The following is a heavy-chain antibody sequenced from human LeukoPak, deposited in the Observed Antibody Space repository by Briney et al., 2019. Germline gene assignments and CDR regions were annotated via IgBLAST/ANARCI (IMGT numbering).Heavy chain of an antibody. CDR3: ARIGGAAAGHFDY. Sequence: GGSLRLSCAASGFTVSSNYMSWVRDAPGKGLEWVSIIYSDGSTYYADSVKGRFTISRDNSKNTLYLQVNSLRAEDTAVYYCARIGGAAAGHFDYWGQGTLVTVSS. V-gene: IGHV3-53*01. CDR1: GFTVSSNY. D-gene: IGHD6-13*01. J-gene: IGHJ4*02. CDR2: IYSDGST.